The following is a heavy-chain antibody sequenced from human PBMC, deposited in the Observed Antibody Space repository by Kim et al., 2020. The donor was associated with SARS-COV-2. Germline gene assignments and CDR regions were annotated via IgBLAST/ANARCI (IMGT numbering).Heavy chain of an antibody. D-gene: IGHD3-10*01. CDR3: ARKSRAGSYYGDAFDI. Sequence: LTSRVNLSVDTSKNQFSRKLSSVTAADTAVYYCARKSRAGSYYGDAFDIWGQGTMVTVSS. V-gene: IGHV4-31*02. J-gene: IGHJ3*02.